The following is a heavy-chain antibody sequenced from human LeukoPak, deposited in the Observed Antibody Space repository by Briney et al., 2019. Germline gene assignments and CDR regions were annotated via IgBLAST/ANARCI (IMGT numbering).Heavy chain of an antibody. CDR3: ARTGGYYDILTGYYRSPDFDY. J-gene: IGHJ4*02. CDR1: GFTFDDYG. Sequence: GGSLRLSCAASGFTFDDYGMSWVRQAPGKGLEWVSGINWNGGSTGYADSVKGRFTISRDNAKNSLYLQMNGLRAEDTALYYCARTGGYYDILTGYYRSPDFDYWGQGTLVTVSS. D-gene: IGHD3-9*01. CDR2: INWNGGST. V-gene: IGHV3-20*04.